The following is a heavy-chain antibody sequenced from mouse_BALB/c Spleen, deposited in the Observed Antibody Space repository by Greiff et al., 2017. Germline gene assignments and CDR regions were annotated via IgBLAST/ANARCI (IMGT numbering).Heavy chain of an antibody. Sequence: DVMLVESGGGLVQPGGSRKLSCAASGFTFSDYGMAWVRQAPGKGPEWVAFISNGGGSTYYPDTVKGRFTISRDNAKNTLYLQMSSLKSEDTAMYYCANYDYDSWFAYWGQGTLVTVSA. CDR1: GFTFSDYG. D-gene: IGHD2-4*01. CDR2: ISNGGGST. J-gene: IGHJ3*01. CDR3: ANYDYDSWFAY. V-gene: IGHV5-12-2*01.